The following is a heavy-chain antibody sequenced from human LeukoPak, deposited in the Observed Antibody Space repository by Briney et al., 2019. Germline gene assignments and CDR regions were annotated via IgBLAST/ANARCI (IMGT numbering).Heavy chain of an antibody. Sequence: GGSLRLSCTASGFTFSSCAMNWVRQPPGRGLEGVASISGFGTDTYYADSVKGRFTISRDNSKNTLYLQMNSLRAEDTAVYYCARNDKGNSYGYSIDYWGQGTLVTVSS. CDR3: ARNDKGNSYGYSIDY. D-gene: IGHD5-18*01. V-gene: IGHV3-23*01. CDR1: GFTFSSCA. J-gene: IGHJ4*02. CDR2: ISGFGTDT.